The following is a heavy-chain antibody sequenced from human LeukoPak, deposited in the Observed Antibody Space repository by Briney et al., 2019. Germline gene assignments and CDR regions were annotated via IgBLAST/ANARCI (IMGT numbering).Heavy chain of an antibody. V-gene: IGHV3-53*01. Sequence: AGGSLRLSCAASGFTVNSNYMNWVRQAPGKGLEWVSVLYSDGRTYYADSVKGRFTISRDTSKNTLYLQVNSLRAEDTAVYYCARGGGYYPIDYWGQGTLVTVSS. J-gene: IGHJ4*02. CDR1: GFTVNSNY. CDR2: LYSDGRT. D-gene: IGHD2-15*01. CDR3: ARGGGYYPIDY.